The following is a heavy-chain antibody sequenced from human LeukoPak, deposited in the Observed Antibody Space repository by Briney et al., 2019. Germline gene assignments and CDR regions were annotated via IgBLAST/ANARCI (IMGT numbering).Heavy chain of an antibody. D-gene: IGHD6-19*01. Sequence: SETLSLTCTVSGGSIRSSYYYWGWIRQPPGKGLEWIGSIYDSGSTNYNPSLKSRVTISVDTSKNQFSLKLSSVTAADTAVYYCARAAVAGPGDYWGQGTLVTVSS. CDR2: IYDSGST. CDR1: GGSIRSSYYY. J-gene: IGHJ4*02. CDR3: ARAAVAGPGDY. V-gene: IGHV4-39*07.